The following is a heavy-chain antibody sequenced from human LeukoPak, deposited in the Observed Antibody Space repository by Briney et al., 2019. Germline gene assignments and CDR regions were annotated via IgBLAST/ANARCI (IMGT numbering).Heavy chain of an antibody. V-gene: IGHV3-7*01. J-gene: IGHJ3*02. CDR2: IKQDGGEQ. CDR3: AKLDSSGYYRAAFDI. CDR1: GFTFTTYW. D-gene: IGHD3-22*01. Sequence: GGSLRLSCAASGFTFTTYWMGWVRQAPGKGLEWVANIKQDGGEQYYVDSVKGRFTISRDNAKNSLSLQMNSLRAEDTAVYYCAKLDSSGYYRAAFDIWGQGTMVTVSS.